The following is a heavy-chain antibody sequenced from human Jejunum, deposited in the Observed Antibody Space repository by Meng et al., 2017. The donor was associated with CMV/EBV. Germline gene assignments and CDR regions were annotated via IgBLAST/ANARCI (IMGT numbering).Heavy chain of an antibody. CDR1: GYTFTAYY. CDR2: INPNTGGT. V-gene: IGHV1-2*02. D-gene: IGHD5-24*01. J-gene: IGHJ5*02. Sequence: QGQLVQSGAEVKKPGASVQVSCKASGYTFTAYYMHWVRQAPGQGLEWMGWINPNTGGTNYAPKFQDRVTMTRDTSITTAYMEFSTDDTAVYFCARGSSISYNFFDAWGQGTLVTVSS. CDR3: ARGSSISYNFFDA.